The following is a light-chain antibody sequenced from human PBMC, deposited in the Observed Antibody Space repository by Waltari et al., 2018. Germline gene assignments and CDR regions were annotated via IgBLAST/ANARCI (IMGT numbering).Light chain of an antibody. CDR1: QSVTRY. CDR2: DTS. V-gene: IGKV3-11*01. Sequence: EIVLTQSPGTLSLSPGERATLSCRASQSVTRYLAWYQQKPGLAPRLLIYDTSNRATGMPARFIGSGSGTDFSLTITSLESEDFAVYYCQQRANWPLTFGGGTKVEI. J-gene: IGKJ4*01. CDR3: QQRANWPLT.